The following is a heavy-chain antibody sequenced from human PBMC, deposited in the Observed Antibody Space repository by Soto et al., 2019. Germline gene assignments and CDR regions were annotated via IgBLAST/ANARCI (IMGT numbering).Heavy chain of an antibody. CDR2: ISGSGDST. D-gene: IGHD3-22*01. Sequence: PGGSLRLSCAASGFTFSSYAMSWVRQAPGKGLEWVSAISGSGDSTYYADSVKGRFTISRDNSKNTLFLQMNSLRAEATAVYYCAKTYYYDCSGYFRYFFYYWGQGTLVTVSS. V-gene: IGHV3-23*01. J-gene: IGHJ4*02. CDR1: GFTFSSYA. CDR3: AKTYYYDCSGYFRYFFYY.